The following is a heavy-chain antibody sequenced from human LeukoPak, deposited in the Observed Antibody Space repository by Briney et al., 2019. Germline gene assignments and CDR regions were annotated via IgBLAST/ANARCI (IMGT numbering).Heavy chain of an antibody. CDR3: ARHSNYYDSRGYVTPNSFYF. D-gene: IGHD3-22*01. CDR1: GGSISSSGYY. CDR2: MYYSGNN. V-gene: IGHV4-39*01. J-gene: IGHJ4*02. Sequence: PSETLSLTCTVSGGSISSSGYYWGWIRQPPGKGLEWIGTMYYSGNNYYNPSLKSRVTISVDTSKNQFSLKLNSVTAADTAVYYCARHSNYYDSRGYVTPNSFYFWGQGTLVTVSS.